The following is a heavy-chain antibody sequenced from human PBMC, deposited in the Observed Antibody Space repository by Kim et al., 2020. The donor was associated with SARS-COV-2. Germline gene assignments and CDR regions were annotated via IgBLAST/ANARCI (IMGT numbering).Heavy chain of an antibody. CDR3: ARDDALGEPHYNFYGMDV. D-gene: IGHD3-16*01. V-gene: IGHV3-30*04. J-gene: IGHJ6*02. Sequence: GGSLRLSCAVSGFTFSSYAMHWVRQAPGKGLEWVAVISYDGSNKYYADSVKGRFTISRDNSKNLLYLQMSSLRAEDTAVYFCARDDALGEPHYNFYGMDVWRQGTTVTASS. CDR2: ISYDGSNK. CDR1: GFTFSSYA.